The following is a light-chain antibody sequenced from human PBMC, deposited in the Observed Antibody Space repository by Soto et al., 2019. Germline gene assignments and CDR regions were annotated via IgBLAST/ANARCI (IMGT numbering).Light chain of an antibody. CDR2: EDD. Sequence: QSVLTQPPSVSAAPGQEVTISCSGSNSNIGIDYVSWYQQLPGTAPKLLIYEDDKRPSGIPDRFSGSKSGTSATLVITGLQTGDEADYYCGAWYISLSGGVFGGGTKLTVL. V-gene: IGLV1-51*02. CDR1: NSNIGIDY. J-gene: IGLJ3*02. CDR3: GAWYISLSGGV.